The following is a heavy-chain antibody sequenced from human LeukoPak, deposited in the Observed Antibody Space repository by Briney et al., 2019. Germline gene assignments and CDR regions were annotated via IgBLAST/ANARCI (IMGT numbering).Heavy chain of an antibody. J-gene: IGHJ6*02. V-gene: IGHV4-59*01. Sequence: SETLSLTCTVSGGSISSYYWSWIRQPPGKGLEWIGYICYSGSTNYNPSLKRRVTISVDTSKNQFSLKLISVTAADTAVYSCARVGGRSGMDVWGQGTTVTVSS. CDR1: GGSISSYY. D-gene: IGHD2-15*01. CDR3: ARVGGRSGMDV. CDR2: ICYSGST.